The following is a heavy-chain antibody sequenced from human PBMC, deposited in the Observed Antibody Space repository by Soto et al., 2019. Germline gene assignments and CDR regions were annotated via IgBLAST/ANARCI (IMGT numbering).Heavy chain of an antibody. Sequence: GGSLRLSCAASGFTFSSYAMHWVRQAPGKGLEWVAVISYDGSNKYYADSVKGRFTISRDNSKNTLYLQMNSLRAEDTAVYYCARGQYGSGSYYNLGAFDIWGQGTMVTVSS. D-gene: IGHD3-10*01. J-gene: IGHJ3*02. CDR2: ISYDGSNK. CDR1: GFTFSSYA. V-gene: IGHV3-30-3*01. CDR3: ARGQYGSGSYYNLGAFDI.